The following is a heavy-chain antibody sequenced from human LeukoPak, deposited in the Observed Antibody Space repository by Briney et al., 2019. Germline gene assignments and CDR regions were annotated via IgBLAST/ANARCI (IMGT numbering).Heavy chain of an antibody. D-gene: IGHD6-13*01. Sequence: SETLSLTCTVSGGSISSGGYYWSWIRQHPGKGLEWIGYIYYSGSTYYNPSLKSRVTISVDTSKNQFSLKLSSVTAADTAVYYCARDPLPYAIAAAGEGAFDIWGQGTMVTVSS. V-gene: IGHV4-31*03. CDR2: IYYSGST. J-gene: IGHJ3*02. CDR1: GGSISSGGYY. CDR3: ARDPLPYAIAAAGEGAFDI.